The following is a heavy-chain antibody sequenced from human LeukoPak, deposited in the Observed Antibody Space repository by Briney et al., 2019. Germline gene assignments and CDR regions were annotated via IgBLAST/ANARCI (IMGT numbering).Heavy chain of an antibody. CDR2: INHSGST. V-gene: IGHV4-34*01. CDR3: ARVRDSGSYHTVVFDC. J-gene: IGHJ4*02. D-gene: IGHD1-26*01. CDR1: GGSFSGYY. Sequence: SETLSLTCAVYGGSFSGYYWSWIRQPPGKGLEWIGEINHSGSTNYNPSLKSRVTISVDTSKNQFSLKLSSVTAADTAVYYCARVRDSGSYHTVVFDCWGQGTLVTVSS.